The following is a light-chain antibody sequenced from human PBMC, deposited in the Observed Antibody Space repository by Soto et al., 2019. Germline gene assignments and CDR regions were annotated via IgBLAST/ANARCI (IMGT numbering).Light chain of an antibody. V-gene: IGKV1-39*01. CDR1: QSISSY. CDR2: ATY. J-gene: IGKJ1*01. CDR3: QKSDSTGTWT. Sequence: DIQMTQSPSSLSASVGDRVTITCRASQSISSYLNWYQQKPGKAPKLLIYATYSLQSGVPSRFSGSGSGTDFTLTISSLQPEDFATYYCQKSDSTGTWTFGKGTKVDIK.